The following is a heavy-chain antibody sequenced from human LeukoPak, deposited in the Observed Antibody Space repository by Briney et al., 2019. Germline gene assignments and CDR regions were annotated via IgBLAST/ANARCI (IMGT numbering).Heavy chain of an antibody. D-gene: IGHD6-13*01. Sequence: GASVKVSCKASGYTFTGYYMHWVRQAPGQGLEWMGWINPNSGGTNYAQKFRGRVTMTRDTSISTAYMELSRLRSDDTAVYYCARGRGIAAAYYFNYWGQGTLVTVSS. V-gene: IGHV1-2*02. CDR2: INPNSGGT. CDR1: GYTFTGYY. J-gene: IGHJ4*02. CDR3: ARGRGIAAAYYFNY.